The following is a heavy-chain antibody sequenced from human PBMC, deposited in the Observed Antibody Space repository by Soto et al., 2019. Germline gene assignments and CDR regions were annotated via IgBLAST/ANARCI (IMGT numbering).Heavy chain of an antibody. CDR1: EHSLTSYW. CDR3: AVIDSSSWYRPFDY. Sequence: EVQLVQSGAELKKPGESLKISCKATEHSLTSYWFAWVRQMPGKGLEWMGIIYPGDSDTRYSPSFQGQVTISATKSIHTTYLHWSSLKASDTAMYYCAVIDSSSWYRPFDYWGQGTLISVSS. J-gene: IGHJ4*02. V-gene: IGHV5-51*01. CDR2: IYPGDSDT. D-gene: IGHD6-13*01.